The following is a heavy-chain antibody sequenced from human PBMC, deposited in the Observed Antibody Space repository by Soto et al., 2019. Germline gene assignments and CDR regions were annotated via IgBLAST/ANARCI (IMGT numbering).Heavy chain of an antibody. D-gene: IGHD2-21*02. CDR3: ARHPSDFWFDP. J-gene: IGHJ5*02. V-gene: IGHV4-39*01. CDR1: GGSISSYF. CDR2: IYYSGST. Sequence: SETLSLTCTVSGGSISSYFWGWVRQPPGKGLEWIGSIYYSGSTYYNPSLKSRVTVSVDTSKNQFSLKLSSVTAADTAVYYCARHPSDFWFDPWGQGTLVTVSS.